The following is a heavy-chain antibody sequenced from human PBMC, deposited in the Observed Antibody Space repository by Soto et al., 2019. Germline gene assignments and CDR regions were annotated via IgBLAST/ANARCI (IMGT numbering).Heavy chain of an antibody. CDR2: ISGSGGST. V-gene: IGHV3-23*01. CDR1: GFTFSSYA. CDR3: AKGVVVPAAMWFDP. J-gene: IGHJ5*02. D-gene: IGHD2-2*01. Sequence: PEGALRLSCAASGFTFSSYAMSWVHQAPGKGLEWVSAISGSGGSTYYADSVKGRFTISRDNSENTLYLQMNSLRAEDTAVYYCAKGVVVPAAMWFDPWCQGTLVTVSS.